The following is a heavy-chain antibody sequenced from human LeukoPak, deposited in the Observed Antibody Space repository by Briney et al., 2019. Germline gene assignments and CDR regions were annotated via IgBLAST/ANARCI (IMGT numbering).Heavy chain of an antibody. CDR1: GYSISSGYY. CDR3: AREAYYYDSSGYYYYFDY. CDR2: IYHSGST. Sequence: PSETLSLTCAVSGYSISSGYYWGWIRQPPGKGLEWIGSIYHSGSTYYNPSLKSRVTISVDTSKNQFSLKLSSVTAADTAVYYCAREAYYYDSSGYYYYFDYWGQGTLVTVSS. D-gene: IGHD3-22*01. J-gene: IGHJ4*02. V-gene: IGHV4-38-2*01.